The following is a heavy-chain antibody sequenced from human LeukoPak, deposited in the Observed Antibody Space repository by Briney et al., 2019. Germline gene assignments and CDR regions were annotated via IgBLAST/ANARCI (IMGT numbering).Heavy chain of an antibody. Sequence: SVKVSCKASGGTFSSYAISWVRQAPGQGLEWMGRIIPIFGTANYAQKFQGRVTITTDESTSTAYMELSSLRSEDTAVYYCARDLSSSCYLHYWGQGTLVTVSS. CDR3: ARDLSSSCYLHY. V-gene: IGHV1-69*05. CDR1: GGTFSSYA. J-gene: IGHJ4*02. CDR2: IIPIFGTA. D-gene: IGHD2-2*01.